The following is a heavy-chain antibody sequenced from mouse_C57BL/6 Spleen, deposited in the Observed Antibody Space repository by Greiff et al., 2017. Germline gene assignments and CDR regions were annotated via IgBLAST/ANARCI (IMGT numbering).Heavy chain of an antibody. V-gene: IGHV1-50*01. D-gene: IGHD2-4*01. Sequence: QVQLQQPGAELVKPGASVKLSCKASGYTFTSYWMQWVKQRPGQGLEWIGEIDPSDSYTNYNQKFKGKATLTVDTSSSTAYMQLSSLTSEDSAVYYCGRRGDYDDYFDYWGQGTTLTVSS. CDR2: IDPSDSYT. CDR3: GRRGDYDDYFDY. J-gene: IGHJ2*01. CDR1: GYTFTSYW.